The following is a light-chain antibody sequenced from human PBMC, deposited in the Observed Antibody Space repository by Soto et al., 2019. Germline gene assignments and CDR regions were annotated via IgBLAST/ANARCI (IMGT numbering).Light chain of an antibody. V-gene: IGLV1-44*01. CDR3: AAWDDSLNGYV. J-gene: IGLJ1*01. CDR1: SSNIGSNT. CDR2: SNN. Sequence: QSVLTQPTSASGTPGQRVTISCSGSSSNIGSNTVNWYQQLPGTAPKLLIYSNNQRPSGVPDRFSGSKSGTSASLAISGLQSEDEADYYCAAWDDSLNGYVFGTGTKVTAL.